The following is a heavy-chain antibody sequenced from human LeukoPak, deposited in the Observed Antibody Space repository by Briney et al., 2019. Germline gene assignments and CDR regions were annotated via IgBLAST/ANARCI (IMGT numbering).Heavy chain of an antibody. V-gene: IGHV4-59*01. CDR1: GGSIISYY. CDR2: IYYSGST. J-gene: IGHJ3*02. CDR3: ARNRRAFDI. Sequence: ETLSLTCTGPGGSIISYYCSWIRQPPAKGLEWSGYIYYSGSTNYNPSLKSRVTISVDTSKNQFSLKLSSVTAADTAVYYCARNRRAFDIWGQGTMVTVSS.